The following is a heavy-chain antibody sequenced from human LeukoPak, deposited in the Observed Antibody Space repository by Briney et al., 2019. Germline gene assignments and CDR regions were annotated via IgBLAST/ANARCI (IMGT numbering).Heavy chain of an antibody. CDR3: ARLPNSGADLTWFDP. J-gene: IGHJ5*02. V-gene: IGHV5-51*01. Sequence: GAALQISCQASGSIFTYYWIGCVRPLPGKGLEWMGIIYPYDSHTRYSPSFQGQVPISADKSISTAYLQWSSLKASDTAMYYCARLPNSGADLTWFDPWGQGTLVTVSS. CDR1: GSIFTYYW. D-gene: IGHD3-10*01. CDR2: IYPYDSHT.